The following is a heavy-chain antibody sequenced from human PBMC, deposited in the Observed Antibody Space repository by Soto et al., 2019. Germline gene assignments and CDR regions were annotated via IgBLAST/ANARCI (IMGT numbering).Heavy chain of an antibody. J-gene: IGHJ5*02. CDR1: GFTFSSYA. CDR3: AKDTDYDFWSGYGPNWFDP. CDR2: ISGSGGST. V-gene: IGHV3-23*01. D-gene: IGHD3-3*01. Sequence: GGSLRLSCAASGFTFSSYAMSWVRQAPGKGLEWVSAISGSGGSTYYADSVKGRFTISRDNSKNTLYLQMNSLRAEDTAVYYCAKDTDYDFWSGYGPNWFDPWGQGTLVTVSS.